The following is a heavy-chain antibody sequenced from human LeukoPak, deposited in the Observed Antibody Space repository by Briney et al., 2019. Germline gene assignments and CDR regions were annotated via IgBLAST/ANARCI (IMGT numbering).Heavy chain of an antibody. J-gene: IGHJ6*02. CDR2: MNPNSGNT. D-gene: IGHD3-3*01. V-gene: IGHV1-8*01. CDR1: GYTFTSYD. CDR3: ARGTPTLRFLEPLYGMDV. Sequence: GASVKVSCKASGYTFTSYDINWVRQAAGQGLERMGWMNPNSGNTGYAQKFQGRVTMTRNTSISTAYMELSSLRSEDTAVYYCARGTPTLRFLEPLYGMDVWGQGTTVTVSS.